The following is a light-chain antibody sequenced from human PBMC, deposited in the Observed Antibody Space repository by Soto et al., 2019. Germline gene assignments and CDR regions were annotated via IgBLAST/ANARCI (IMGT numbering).Light chain of an antibody. CDR1: QSVSSN. CDR3: QQYQSCPLRT. V-gene: IGKV3-15*01. Sequence: EIVMTQSPATLSVSPGERATLSCRASQSVSSNLAWYQQKPGQAPRLLIYGASTRATGIPARFSGSGSGTDFTLTITSLQSEDFAVYYCQQYQSCPLRTFGQGTKVEIK. CDR2: GAS. J-gene: IGKJ1*01.